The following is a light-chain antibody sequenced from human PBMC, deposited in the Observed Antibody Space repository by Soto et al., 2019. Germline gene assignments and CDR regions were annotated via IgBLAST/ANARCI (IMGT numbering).Light chain of an antibody. Sequence: EIVMTQSPVTLSVSPGERATLSCRASHSVSSNLAWYQQKPGQAPRLLIYDASTRATGIPAGFSGSGSGTEFTLTISSLQSEDFAVYHCQQYNNWPLTFGGGTKVEIK. CDR3: QQYNNWPLT. CDR2: DAS. CDR1: HSVSSN. J-gene: IGKJ4*01. V-gene: IGKV3D-15*01.